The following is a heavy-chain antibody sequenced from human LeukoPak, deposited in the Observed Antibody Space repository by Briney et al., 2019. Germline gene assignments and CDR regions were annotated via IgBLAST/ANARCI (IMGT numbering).Heavy chain of an antibody. V-gene: IGHV3-20*04. D-gene: IGHD6-13*01. CDR1: GFTFDDYG. Sequence: GGSLRLPCAASGFTFDDYGMSWVRQVPGKGLGWVSGINWNGGSTGYADSVKGRFTISRDNAKNSLYLQVNSLRAEDTALYYCARADSSTWYGKGFDYWGQGTLVTVSS. CDR3: ARADSSTWYGKGFDY. J-gene: IGHJ4*02. CDR2: INWNGGST.